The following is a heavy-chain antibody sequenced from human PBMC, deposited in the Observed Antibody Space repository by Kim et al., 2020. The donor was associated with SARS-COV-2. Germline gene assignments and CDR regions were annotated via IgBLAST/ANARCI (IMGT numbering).Heavy chain of an antibody. Sequence: SETLSLTCTVSGGSVSSGSYYWSWIRQPPGKGLEWIGYIYYSGSTNYNPSLKSRVTISVDTSKNQFSLKLSSVTAADTAVYYCARGGGRWILVSAFDIWGQGTMVTVSS. D-gene: IGHD5-18*01. CDR2: IYYSGST. CDR1: GGSVSSGSYY. J-gene: IGHJ3*02. V-gene: IGHV4-61*01. CDR3: ARGGGRWILVSAFDI.